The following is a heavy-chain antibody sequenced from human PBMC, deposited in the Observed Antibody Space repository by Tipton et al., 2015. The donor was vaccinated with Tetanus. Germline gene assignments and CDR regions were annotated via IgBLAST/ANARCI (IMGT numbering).Heavy chain of an antibody. CDR3: ARRRSNPNLFFWFDP. D-gene: IGHD3-3*01. CDR1: GYIFNNYY. V-gene: IGHV5-51*01. Sequence: QLVQSGGEVKRPGESLKISCKGSGYIFNNYYIAWVRQMPGRGLEWMGFIHPGESTTTYSPSFQGRVTFSADTSINTAYLHWASLTDSDTATYYGARRRSNPNLFFWFDPWGQGTPVTVSS. CDR2: IHPGESTT. J-gene: IGHJ5*02.